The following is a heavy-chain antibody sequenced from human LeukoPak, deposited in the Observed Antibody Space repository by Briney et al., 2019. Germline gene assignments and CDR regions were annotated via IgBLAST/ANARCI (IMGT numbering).Heavy chain of an antibody. Sequence: GGSLRLSCAASGFTFSSYGMHWVRQAPGKGLEWVAFIRYDGNNKYYAASVKGRFTISRDNSKNTLYLQMNSLRAEDTAVYYCAKDRWYSSSWPDAFDIWGQGTMVTVSS. CDR2: IRYDGNNK. V-gene: IGHV3-30*02. D-gene: IGHD6-13*01. J-gene: IGHJ3*02. CDR1: GFTFSSYG. CDR3: AKDRWYSSSWPDAFDI.